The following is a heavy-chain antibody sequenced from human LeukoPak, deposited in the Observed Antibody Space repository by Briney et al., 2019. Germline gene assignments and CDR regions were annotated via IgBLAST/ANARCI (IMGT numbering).Heavy chain of an antibody. D-gene: IGHD6-19*01. Sequence: SETLSLTCTVSGGSISNFYWSWIRQPPGKGLEWIGYIYYSGSTNYNPSLKGRVTISVDTSKNQFSLNLNSVTAADTAEYYCARAPGSAYYPYYYMDVWGKGTTVTVSS. J-gene: IGHJ6*03. CDR3: ARAPGSAYYPYYYMDV. CDR1: GGSISNFY. CDR2: IYYSGST. V-gene: IGHV4-59*01.